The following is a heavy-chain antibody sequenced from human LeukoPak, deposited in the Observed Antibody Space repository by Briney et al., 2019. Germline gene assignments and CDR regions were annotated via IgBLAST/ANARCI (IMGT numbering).Heavy chain of an antibody. J-gene: IGHJ4*02. Sequence: SGGSLRLSCAASGFTFSSYGMHWVRQAPGKGLEWVAVIWYDGSNKYYADSVKGRFTISRDNSKNTLYLQMISLRAEDTAVYYCASGSGGSYYFDYRGQGTLVTFSS. D-gene: IGHD2-15*01. V-gene: IGHV3-33*01. CDR1: GFTFSSYG. CDR3: ASGSGGSYYFDY. CDR2: IWYDGSNK.